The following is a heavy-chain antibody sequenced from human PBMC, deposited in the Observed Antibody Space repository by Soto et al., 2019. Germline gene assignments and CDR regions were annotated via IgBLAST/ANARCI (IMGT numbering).Heavy chain of an antibody. D-gene: IGHD3-3*01. V-gene: IGHV3-23*01. J-gene: IGHJ4*02. Sequence: PGGSLRLSCTVSGLSFGSHAMSRVRQAPGKGLECVSGISGSGGTTFYADSVKGRFTISRDNSKKTLYLQMDSLRAEDTAIYYCAKTPYDFWSSGQYLFDHWGQGTLVTVSS. CDR2: ISGSGGTT. CDR1: GLSFGSHA. CDR3: AKTPYDFWSSGQYLFDH.